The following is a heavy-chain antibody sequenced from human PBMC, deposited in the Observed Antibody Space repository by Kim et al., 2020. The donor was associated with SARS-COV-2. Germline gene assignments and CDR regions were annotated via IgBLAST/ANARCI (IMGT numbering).Heavy chain of an antibody. Sequence: GESLKISCKGSGYSFTSYWISWVRQMPGKGLGWRGGIDPSDSYTNYSPSFQGHVTISADKTISTAYLQWSSLKAADTAMYYCARRASITMVRGTLSGYYGMDVWGQGTTVTVSS. CDR2: IDPSDSYT. V-gene: IGHV5-10-1*01. CDR3: ARRASITMVRGTLSGYYGMDV. CDR1: GYSFTSYW. J-gene: IGHJ6*02. D-gene: IGHD3-10*01.